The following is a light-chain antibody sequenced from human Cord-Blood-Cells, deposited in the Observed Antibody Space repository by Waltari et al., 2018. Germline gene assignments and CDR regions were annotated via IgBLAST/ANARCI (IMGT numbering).Light chain of an antibody. CDR1: VLAKKY. Sequence: SYELTQPSSVSVSPGQTARITCSGDVLAKKYARWFQQKPGQAPVLVIYKDRERPSGIPERFSGSSSGTTVTLTISGAQVEDEADYYGYSAADNNLVFGGGTKLTVL. CDR2: KDR. CDR3: YSAADNNLV. J-gene: IGLJ3*02. V-gene: IGLV3-27*01.